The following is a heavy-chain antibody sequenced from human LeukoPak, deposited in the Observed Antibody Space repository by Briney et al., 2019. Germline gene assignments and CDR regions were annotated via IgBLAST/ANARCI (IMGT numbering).Heavy chain of an antibody. D-gene: IGHD6-19*01. CDR2: ISYDGSGI. CDR1: GFSFDTYV. CDR3: ARDRRPSGWPYTWFDP. Sequence: GTSLRLSCAASGFSFDTYVMHWLRQVPGKGLEWVAVISYDGSGIYYSGPVMGRFTISRDNSRKTLYLEMNRLRVEDTAVYYCARDRRPSGWPYTWFDPWGQGTQVTVSS. J-gene: IGHJ5*02. V-gene: IGHV3-30*07.